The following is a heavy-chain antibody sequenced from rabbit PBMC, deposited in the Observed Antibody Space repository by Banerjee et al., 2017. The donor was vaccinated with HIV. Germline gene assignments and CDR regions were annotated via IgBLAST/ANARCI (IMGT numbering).Heavy chain of an antibody. CDR3: VRGGFTIVVAGVRGYFNL. CDR2: IDPVFGST. CDR1: GIDFSSYG. J-gene: IGHJ4*01. Sequence: QEQLVESGGGLVQPEGSLTLTCKASGIDFSSYGVSWVRQAPGKGLEWIGYIDPVFGSTYYASWVNGRFTISSHNAQNTLYLQLNSLTAADTATYFCVRGGFTIVVAGVRGYFNLWGPGTLVTVS. V-gene: IGHV1S47*01. D-gene: IGHD4-1*01.